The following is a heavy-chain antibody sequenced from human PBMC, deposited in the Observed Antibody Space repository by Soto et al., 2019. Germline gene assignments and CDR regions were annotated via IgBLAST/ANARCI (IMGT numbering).Heavy chain of an antibody. CDR1: GGSISSGGYS. D-gene: IGHD1-1*01. J-gene: IGHJ4*02. CDR3: ARVRDWNIDY. Sequence: KPSETLSLTCAVSGGSISSGGYSWSWIRQPPGKGLEWIGYIYHSGSTYYNPSLKSRVTISVDRSKNQFSLKLSSVTAADTAVYYCARVRDWNIDYWGQGTLVTVSS. V-gene: IGHV4-30-2*01. CDR2: IYHSGST.